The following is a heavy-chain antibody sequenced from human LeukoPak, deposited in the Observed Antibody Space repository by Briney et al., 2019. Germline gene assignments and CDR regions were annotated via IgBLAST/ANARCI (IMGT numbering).Heavy chain of an antibody. J-gene: IGHJ3*02. V-gene: IGHV3-21*01. Sequence: GGSLRLSCAASGFTFSSYSMNWVRQAPGKGLEWVSAISSASSYIYYADLVKGRFTVSRDNAKNSLYLQMNNLRAEDTAMFYCATSMAQDVDAFHIWGQGTMVTVSS. CDR2: ISSASSYI. D-gene: IGHD2-21*01. CDR3: ATSMAQDVDAFHI. CDR1: GFTFSSYS.